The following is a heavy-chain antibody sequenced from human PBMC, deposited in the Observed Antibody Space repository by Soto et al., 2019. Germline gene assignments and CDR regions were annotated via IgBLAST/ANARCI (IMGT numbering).Heavy chain of an antibody. D-gene: IGHD2-15*01. Sequence: GGSLRLSCAASGFTFSSYAMSWVRQAPGKGMEWVAAISGSGGSTYYADSVKGRFTISRETSKNTLYLQMTSLRAEDAAVYYCAKDLVGSNADYYDYWGQGTLVTVS. CDR3: AKDLVGSNADYYDY. V-gene: IGHV3-23*01. CDR1: GFTFSSYA. CDR2: ISGSGGST. J-gene: IGHJ4*02.